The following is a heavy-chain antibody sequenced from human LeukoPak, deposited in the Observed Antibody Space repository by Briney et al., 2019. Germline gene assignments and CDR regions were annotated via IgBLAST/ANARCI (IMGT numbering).Heavy chain of an antibody. D-gene: IGHD3-16*01. CDR2: IYNSGST. Sequence: SETQSLTCIVSGGSISIYYWSWIRQPPGKGLEWIGYIYNSGSTDYNPSLKRRVTISADTSKNQFSLKLTSVTAADTAVYYCARDRELGSWGQGILVTVSS. CDR3: ARDRELGS. CDR1: GGSISIYY. V-gene: IGHV4-59*01. J-gene: IGHJ5*02.